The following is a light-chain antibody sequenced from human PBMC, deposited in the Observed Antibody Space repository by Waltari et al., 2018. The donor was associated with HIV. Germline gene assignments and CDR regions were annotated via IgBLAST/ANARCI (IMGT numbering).Light chain of an antibody. Sequence: DIQMTQSPSSLSASVGDRVTVTCRARQGVRNELAWCQQKPGQAPERLIYAASHLQSVVPSRFSGSGSETYFTLTITELQPEDSATYFCLQHNSYPLITFGPGTRLEI. CDR2: AAS. V-gene: IGKV1-17*02. CDR1: QGVRNE. CDR3: LQHNSYPLIT. J-gene: IGKJ5*01.